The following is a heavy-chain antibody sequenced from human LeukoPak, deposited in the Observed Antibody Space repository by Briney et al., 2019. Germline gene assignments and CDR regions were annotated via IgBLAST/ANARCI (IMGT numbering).Heavy chain of an antibody. CDR2: INPNSGGT. J-gene: IGHJ4*02. V-gene: IGHV1-2*02. CDR3: ARGVYSGSYRPSAFDY. CDR1: GYTFTGYY. D-gene: IGHD1-26*01. Sequence: GASVKVSCKASGYTFTGYYMHWVRQAPGQGLEWMGWINPNSGGTNYAQKFQGRVTMTRDTSISAAYMELIRLSSDDTAVYYCARGVYSGSYRPSAFDYWGQGTLVTVSS.